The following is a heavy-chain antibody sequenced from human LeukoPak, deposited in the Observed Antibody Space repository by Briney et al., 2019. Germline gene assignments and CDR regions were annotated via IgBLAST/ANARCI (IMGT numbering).Heavy chain of an antibody. V-gene: IGHV4-34*01. D-gene: IGHD5-18*01. CDR2: INHSGST. Sequence: SETLSLTCAVYGGSFSGYYWSWIRKPPGKGRDWIGEINHSGSTNYNPSLKSRLSRSVDTSTNPFSLQLGSVTAADTAVYYCARLWARRGCSYATRGYYYMDVWGKGTTVTVSS. J-gene: IGHJ6*03. CDR3: ARLWARRGCSYATRGYYYMDV. CDR1: GGSFSGYY.